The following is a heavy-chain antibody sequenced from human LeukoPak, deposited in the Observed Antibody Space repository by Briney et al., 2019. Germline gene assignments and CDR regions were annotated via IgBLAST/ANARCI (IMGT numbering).Heavy chain of an antibody. CDR3: ARARGGYDLDY. D-gene: IGHD5-12*01. Sequence: SGGSLRLSCAASGFTFSSYAMHWVRQAPGKGLEWVANIKQDGGEKYYVESVKGRFTISRDNVKNSLYLQMNSLRVEDTAVYYCARARGGYDLDYWGQGTLVTVSS. CDR1: GFTFSSYA. CDR2: IKQDGGEK. J-gene: IGHJ4*02. V-gene: IGHV3-7*01.